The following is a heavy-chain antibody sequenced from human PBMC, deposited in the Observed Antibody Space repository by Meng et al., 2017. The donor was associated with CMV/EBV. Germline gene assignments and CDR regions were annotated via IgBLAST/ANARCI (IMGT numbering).Heavy chain of an antibody. V-gene: IGHV3-23*03. CDR2: IYSGGSST. Sequence: GSLKISCAASGFTFSSYAMSWVRQAPGKGLEWVSVIYSGGSSTYYADSVKGRFTISRDNSKNTLYLQMNSLRAEDTAVYYCAKDQEELSYYDFWSATYYGMDVWGQGTTVTVSS. J-gene: IGHJ6*02. CDR1: GFTFSSYA. D-gene: IGHD3-3*01. CDR3: AKDQEELSYYDFWSATYYGMDV.